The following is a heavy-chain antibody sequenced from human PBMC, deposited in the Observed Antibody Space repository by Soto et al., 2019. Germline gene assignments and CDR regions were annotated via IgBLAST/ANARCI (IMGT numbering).Heavy chain of an antibody. J-gene: IGHJ4*02. CDR2: ISSDGSST. CDR1: EITLSNYW. Sequence: PGGSLRLSCAASEITLSNYWVHWARQAPGKGQVWVSRISSDGSSTSYADSVKGRFTISRDNAKNTLYLQINSQRAEDTAVYYSAYFTSGCRTWGQGILVTV. V-gene: IGHV3-74*01. CDR3: AYFTSGCRT. D-gene: IGHD6-19*01.